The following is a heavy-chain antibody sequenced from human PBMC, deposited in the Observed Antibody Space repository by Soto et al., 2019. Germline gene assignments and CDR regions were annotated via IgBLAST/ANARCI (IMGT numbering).Heavy chain of an antibody. CDR3: ARHTIIGNYSYCAMDV. Sequence: PGESLKISCKGSGYSFTSYWISWVRQMPGKGLEWMGRIDPSDSYTNYSPSFQGHVTISADKSISTAYLQWSSLKASDTAMYYCARHTIIGNYSYCAMDVCRPGITVTVS. CDR2: IDPSDSYT. CDR1: GYSFTSYW. J-gene: IGHJ6*02. V-gene: IGHV5-10-1*01. D-gene: IGHD3-3*01.